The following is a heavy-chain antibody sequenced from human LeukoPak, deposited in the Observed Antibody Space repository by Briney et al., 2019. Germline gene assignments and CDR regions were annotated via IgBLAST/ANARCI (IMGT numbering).Heavy chain of an antibody. J-gene: IGHJ4*02. V-gene: IGHV4-61*01. CDR1: GGSVSSGSYY. CDR3: ASRRRYCSSTSCSDY. D-gene: IGHD2-2*01. CDR2: IYYSGST. Sequence: KSSETLSLTCTVSGGSVSSGSYYWSWIRQPPEKGLEWIGYIYYSGSTNYNPSLKSRVTISVDTSKNQFSLKLSSVTAADTAVYYCASRRRYCSSTSCSDYWGQGTLVTVSS.